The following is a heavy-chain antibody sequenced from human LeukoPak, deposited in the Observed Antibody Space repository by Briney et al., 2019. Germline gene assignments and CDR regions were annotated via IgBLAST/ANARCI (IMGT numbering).Heavy chain of an antibody. J-gene: IGHJ4*02. CDR3: ARHAPGVYFDY. CDR2: IHYSGST. Sequence: SETLSFTCTVSGDSISTYYLSWIRQAPGKGLEWIGYIHYSGSTIYNPSLESRVTISVDTSQSQFSLKLSSMTAADTAVYYCARHAPGVYFDYWGQGTLVTVSS. CDR1: GDSISTYY. V-gene: IGHV4-59*08.